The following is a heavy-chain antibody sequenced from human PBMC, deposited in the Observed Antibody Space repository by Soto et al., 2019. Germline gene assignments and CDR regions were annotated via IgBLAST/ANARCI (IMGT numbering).Heavy chain of an antibody. J-gene: IGHJ4*02. Sequence: ASVKVSCKTSGYTFTDYGVSWVRQAPGQGLEWMGWISGFNGNTKYAGDFQGRVTMTTDTSTSTISMEVRSLTSDDTAEYYCARGGGFRYPFDYWGQGTLVTVSS. CDR2: ISGFNGNT. CDR3: ARGGGFRYPFDY. V-gene: IGHV1-18*01. CDR1: GYTFTDYG. D-gene: IGHD3-9*01.